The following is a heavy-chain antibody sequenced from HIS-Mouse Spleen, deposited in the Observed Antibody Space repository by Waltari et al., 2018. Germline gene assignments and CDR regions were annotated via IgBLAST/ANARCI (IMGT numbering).Heavy chain of an antibody. D-gene: IGHD6-13*01. Sequence: QVQLQQWGAGLLKPSETLSLTCAVYGGSFRVYYWSWIRQPPGKGLEWIGEINHSGSTNYNPSLKSRVTISVDTSKNQFSLKLSSVTAADTAVYYCARSWGQWYFDLWGRGTLVTVSS. V-gene: IGHV4-34*01. J-gene: IGHJ2*01. CDR1: GGSFRVYY. CDR2: INHSGST. CDR3: ARSWGQWYFDL.